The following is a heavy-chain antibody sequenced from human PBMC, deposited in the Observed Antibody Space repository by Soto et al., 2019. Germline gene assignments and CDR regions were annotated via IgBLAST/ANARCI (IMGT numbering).Heavy chain of an antibody. D-gene: IGHD5-12*01. CDR1: GGTFNNYP. J-gene: IGHJ6*02. V-gene: IGHV1-69*13. CDR3: ARGRGYSGDDHYYYFDMDV. CDR2: SIPIFGTA. Sequence: GASVNVSCKASGGTFNNYPITWVRQAPGEGLEWMGGSIPIFGTANYAQKFQGRVTISVDESTSTAYMELSSLRSEDTAVYYCARGRGYSGDDHYYYFDMDVWGQGTTVTVSS.